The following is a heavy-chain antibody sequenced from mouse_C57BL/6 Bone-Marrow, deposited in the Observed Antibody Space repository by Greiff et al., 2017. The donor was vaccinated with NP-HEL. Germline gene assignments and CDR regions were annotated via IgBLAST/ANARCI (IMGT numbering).Heavy chain of an antibody. V-gene: IGHV14-4*01. Sequence: EVQLQQSGAELVRPGASVKLSCTASGFNIKDDYMHWVKQRPEQGLEWIGWIDPENGDTEYASKFQGKATITADTSSNTAYLQLSSLTSEDTAVYYCTLNYYGSSLAWFAYGGQGTLVTVSA. D-gene: IGHD1-1*01. CDR1: GFNIKDDY. J-gene: IGHJ3*01. CDR3: TLNYYGSSLAWFAY. CDR2: IDPENGDT.